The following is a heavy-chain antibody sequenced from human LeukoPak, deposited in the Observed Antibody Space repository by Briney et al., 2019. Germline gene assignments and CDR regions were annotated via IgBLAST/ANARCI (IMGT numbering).Heavy chain of an antibody. CDR2: IKQDGSEK. D-gene: IGHD3-3*01. J-gene: IGHJ4*02. Sequence: PGGSLRLSCAASGFTFSNYWMNWVRQAPGKGLEWVANIKQDGSEKYYVDSVKGRFTISRDNAKNSLYLQLNSLRVEDTAVYYCAGQRFLDYWGQGTLVTVSS. CDR3: AGQRFLDY. V-gene: IGHV3-7*01. CDR1: GFTFSNYW.